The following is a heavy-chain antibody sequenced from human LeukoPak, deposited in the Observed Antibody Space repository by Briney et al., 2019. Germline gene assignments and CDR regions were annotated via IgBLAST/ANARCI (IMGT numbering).Heavy chain of an antibody. J-gene: IGHJ4*02. CDR2: ISGGGDTS. CDR1: GFTFSSYV. CDR3: AKHNYYDNRASQDY. V-gene: IGHV3-23*01. D-gene: IGHD3-22*01. Sequence: GGSLRLSCAASGFTFSSYVMSWVRQAPGKGLEWVSTISGGGDTSYYADSVKGRVTISRDNSRNTLYLQTSSLRAEDTGIYDCAKHNYYDNRASQDYWGQGTLVTVSS.